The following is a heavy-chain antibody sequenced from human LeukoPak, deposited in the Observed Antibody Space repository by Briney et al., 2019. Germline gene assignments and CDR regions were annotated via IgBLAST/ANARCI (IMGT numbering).Heavy chain of an antibody. Sequence: SETLSLTCTVSGDSINSLDLWSWVRPPPGKGLEWIGDVYYSGSTNYNPSLKSRVTMSVDKSKNQFFMKLNSVTAADTAVYYCTREEPEYNSGWSMDVWGQGTTVTVSS. CDR3: TREEPEYNSGWSMDV. CDR1: GDSINSLDL. CDR2: VYYSGST. J-gene: IGHJ6*02. D-gene: IGHD6-19*01. V-gene: IGHV4-4*02.